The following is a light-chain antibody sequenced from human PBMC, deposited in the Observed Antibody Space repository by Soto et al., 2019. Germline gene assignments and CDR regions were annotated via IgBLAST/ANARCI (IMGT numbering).Light chain of an antibody. CDR3: SSYSGSSFVL. CDR1: TSDVGGYNY. Sequence: QSALTQPASVSGSPGQSITICCTGTTSDVGGYNYVSWYQQHPGKAPKLMIYDVSNWPSGIPSRFSGSKSGNTASLTISGLQAEDEADYYCSSYSGSSFVLFGGGTKLTVL. J-gene: IGLJ2*01. V-gene: IGLV2-14*01. CDR2: DVS.